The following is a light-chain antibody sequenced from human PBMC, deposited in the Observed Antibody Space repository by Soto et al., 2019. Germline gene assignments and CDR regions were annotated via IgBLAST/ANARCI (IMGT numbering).Light chain of an antibody. V-gene: IGKV1-39*01. CDR3: QQTSSAPFT. CDR2: DAA. J-gene: IGKJ3*01. Sequence: IHMTQSPYSRSAAVGDRVSIACRASQNINTYLNWYQQRPGKAPKLLIFDAASLQSGVPSRFSGGGSRTDFTLTITSLQPEDFATYYCQQTSSAPFTFGPGTKVDI. CDR1: QNINTY.